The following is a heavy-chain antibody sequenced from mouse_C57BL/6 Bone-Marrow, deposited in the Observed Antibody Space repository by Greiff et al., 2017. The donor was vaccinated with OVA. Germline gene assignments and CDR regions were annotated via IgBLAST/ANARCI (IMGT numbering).Heavy chain of an antibody. CDR1: GYSITSGYY. CDR3: ARNYALFDY. CDR2: ISYDGSN. Sequence: EVKLLESGPGLVKPSQSLSLTCSVTGYSITSGYYWNWIRQFPGNKLEWMGYISYDGSNNYNPSLKNRISITRDTSKNQFFLKLNSVTTEDTATYYCARNYALFDYWGQGTTLTVSS. J-gene: IGHJ2*01. D-gene: IGHD2-4*01. V-gene: IGHV3-6*01.